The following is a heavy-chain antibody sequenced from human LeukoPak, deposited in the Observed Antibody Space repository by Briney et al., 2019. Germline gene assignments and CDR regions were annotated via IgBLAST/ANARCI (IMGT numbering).Heavy chain of an antibody. V-gene: IGHV4-31*03. D-gene: IGHD3-22*01. CDR1: GGSISSGGYY. CDR3: ARADDSSGSDAFDI. Sequence: SETLSLTCTVSGGSISSGGYYWSWIRQHPGKGLEWIGYIYYSGSTYYNPSLKSRVTISLDTSKNQFSLKLSSVTAADTAVYYCARADDSSGSDAFDIWGQGTMVTVSS. J-gene: IGHJ3*02. CDR2: IYYSGST.